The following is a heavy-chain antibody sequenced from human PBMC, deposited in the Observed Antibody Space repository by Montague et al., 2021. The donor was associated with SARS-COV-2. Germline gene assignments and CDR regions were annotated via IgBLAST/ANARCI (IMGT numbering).Heavy chain of an antibody. CDR2: TYYRSKWQN. CDR1: GDSVSRNTAF. J-gene: IGHJ6*02. CDR3: SRGTLRFGMDV. D-gene: IGHD4-17*01. Sequence: CAISGDSVSRNTAFRNWVRQSPSKGLEFLGRTYYRSKWQNDYAVSVRSRITINPDTSKNQFSLHLNSVTPEDTAVYYCSRGTLRFGMDVWGQGTTVTVSS. V-gene: IGHV6-1*01.